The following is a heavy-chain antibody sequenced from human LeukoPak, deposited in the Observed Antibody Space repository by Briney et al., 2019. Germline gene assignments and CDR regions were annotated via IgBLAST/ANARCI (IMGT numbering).Heavy chain of an antibody. CDR3: AKHHYSSSRDYFDY. Sequence: GGSLRLSCAASGFTFGTYAMTWVRQAPGKGLEWVSVISGSGGSTNYADSVKGRFIISRDNSRNTLFLQMNSLRAEDTAVYYSAKHHYSSSRDYFDYWGQGTLVTVSS. D-gene: IGHD6-13*01. V-gene: IGHV3-23*01. CDR1: GFTFGTYA. CDR2: ISGSGGST. J-gene: IGHJ4*02.